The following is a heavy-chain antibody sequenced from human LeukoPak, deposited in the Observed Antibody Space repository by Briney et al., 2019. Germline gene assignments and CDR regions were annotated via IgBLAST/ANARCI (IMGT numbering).Heavy chain of an antibody. CDR3: ARAPTYYYDSSGEGYFDY. D-gene: IGHD3-22*01. J-gene: IGHJ4*02. CDR1: GGTFSSYA. CDR2: IIPIFGTA. Sequence: GSSAKVSCKASGGTFSSYAISWVRQAPGQGLEWMGRIIPIFGTANYAQKFQGRVTITADKSTSTAYMELSSLRSEDTAVYYCARAPTYYYDSSGEGYFDYWGQGTLVTVSS. V-gene: IGHV1-69*06.